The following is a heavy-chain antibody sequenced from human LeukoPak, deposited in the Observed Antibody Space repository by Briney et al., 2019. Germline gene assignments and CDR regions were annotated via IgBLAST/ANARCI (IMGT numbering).Heavy chain of an antibody. CDR3: ARGGYSYGYGY. CDR2: INHSGST. CDR1: GGSLSDYY. D-gene: IGHD5-18*01. Sequence: SETLSLTCAVYGGSLSDYYWSWIRQPPGKGLEWIGEINHSGSTNYNPSLKSRVTISVDTSKNQFSLKLSSVTAADTAVYYCARGGYSYGYGYWGQGTLVTVSS. J-gene: IGHJ4*02. V-gene: IGHV4-34*01.